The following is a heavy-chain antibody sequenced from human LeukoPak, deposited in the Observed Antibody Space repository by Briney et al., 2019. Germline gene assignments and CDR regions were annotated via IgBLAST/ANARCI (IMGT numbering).Heavy chain of an antibody. D-gene: IGHD4-17*01. Sequence: PGGSLRLSCAASGLTFANYAMTWVRQAPGKALEWVSTISGRGDETFYTDAVKGRFTISRDNSKNTLYLQMNSLRAEDTAVYYCAKEARANGDIDYGDYGNWFDPWGQGTLVTVSS. CDR3: AKEARANGDIDYGDYGNWFDP. J-gene: IGHJ5*02. CDR2: ISGRGDET. CDR1: GLTFANYA. V-gene: IGHV3-23*01.